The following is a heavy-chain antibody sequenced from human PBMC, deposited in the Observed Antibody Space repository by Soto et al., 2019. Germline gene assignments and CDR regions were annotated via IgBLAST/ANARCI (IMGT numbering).Heavy chain of an antibody. Sequence: GGSLRLSCAAPWFTLSIYSIKWVRPAPGKGLEWVADITTSSSFRFYADSVEGRFTISRDDAKNSIYLQMNSLRAEDTGVYYCARDLGVALASLTLDFWGRGTLVTVSS. CDR1: WFTLSIYS. J-gene: IGHJ4*02. CDR3: ARDLGVALASLTLDF. V-gene: IGHV3-21*01. D-gene: IGHD2-15*01. CDR2: ITTSSSFR.